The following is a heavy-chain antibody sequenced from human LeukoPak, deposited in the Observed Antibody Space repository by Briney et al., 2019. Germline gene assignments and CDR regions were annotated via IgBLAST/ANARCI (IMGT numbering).Heavy chain of an antibody. CDR2: INWNGGST. J-gene: IGHJ3*02. Sequence: SPGGSLRLSCAASGFTFDDYGMSWVRQAPGKGLEWVSGINWNGGSTGYADSLKGRFTISRDNAKNSLYLQMNSLRAEDTALYYCASSIAAAYSDAFDIWGQGTMVTVSS. CDR3: ASSIAAAYSDAFDI. D-gene: IGHD6-13*01. CDR1: GFTFDDYG. V-gene: IGHV3-20*04.